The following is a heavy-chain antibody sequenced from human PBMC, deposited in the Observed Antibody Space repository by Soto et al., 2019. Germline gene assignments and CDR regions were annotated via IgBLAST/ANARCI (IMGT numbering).Heavy chain of an antibody. CDR2: TYYGASS. CDR3: ARQRTSVVTQAYFDV. J-gene: IGHJ4*02. D-gene: IGHD2-21*02. Sequence: PSETLSLTCAVSGYSISSGYYWGWIRQPPGKGLEWLGTTYYGASSYYNPSLRSRITILLDASTNQLSLKLSSVTAADTALYFCARQRTSVVTQAYFDVWGPGSLVTVSS. V-gene: IGHV4-38-2*01. CDR1: GYSISSGYY.